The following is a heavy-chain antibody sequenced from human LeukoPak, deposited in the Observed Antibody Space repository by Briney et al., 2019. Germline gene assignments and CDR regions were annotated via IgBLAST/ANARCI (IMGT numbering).Heavy chain of an antibody. CDR3: ARGYYYYDSSGYQY. Sequence: GRPLRLSCAASGFTFSSYGMHWVRQAPGKGLEWVALISYDGSNEYYADSVKGRLTISRDNSKNSLYLQMNSLRAEDTAVYYCARGYYYYDSSGYQYWGQGTLVTVSS. CDR2: ISYDGSNE. CDR1: GFTFSSYG. J-gene: IGHJ4*02. V-gene: IGHV3-30*03. D-gene: IGHD3-22*01.